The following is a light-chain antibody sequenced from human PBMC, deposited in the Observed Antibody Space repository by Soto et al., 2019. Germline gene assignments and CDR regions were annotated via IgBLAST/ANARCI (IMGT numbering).Light chain of an antibody. CDR2: EVT. V-gene: IGLV2-23*02. Sequence: QSALTQPASVSGSPGQSITISCTGTSSDVGNYNLVSWYQQHPGKAPKLMIYEVTKRPSGVSDRFSGSKSGNTASLTISGLQAEDEADYYCFSYAGSSTYVFATGTKLTVL. CDR3: FSYAGSSTYV. CDR1: SSDVGNYNL. J-gene: IGLJ1*01.